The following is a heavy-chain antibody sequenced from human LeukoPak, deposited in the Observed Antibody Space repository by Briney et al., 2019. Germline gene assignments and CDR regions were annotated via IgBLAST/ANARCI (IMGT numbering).Heavy chain of an antibody. D-gene: IGHD5-24*01. Sequence: ASVKVSCKASGYIFTTYAINWVRQAPGLGLEWMGWINTNTGNPTYAQGFTGRFVFSLDTSVSTAYLQISTLKAEDTAVYYCARDHGYVEMATIGYWGQGALVTVSS. CDR1: GYIFTTYA. CDR2: INTNTGNP. V-gene: IGHV7-4-1*02. J-gene: IGHJ4*02. CDR3: ARDHGYVEMATIGY.